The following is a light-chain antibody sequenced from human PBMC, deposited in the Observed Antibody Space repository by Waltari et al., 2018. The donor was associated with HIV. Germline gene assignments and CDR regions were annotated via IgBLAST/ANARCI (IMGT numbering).Light chain of an antibody. V-gene: IGLV1-47*01. CDR3: AAWDDSLSVV. CDR1: TSNIGSYY. Sequence: QSVLTPPPSASGTPGQRVTISCPGSTSNIGSYYVYWYQQLPGTAPKLLIYRNNRRPSGVPDRFSGSKSGTSASLAISGLRSEDEADYYCAAWDDSLSVVFGGGTKLTVL. J-gene: IGLJ2*01. CDR2: RNN.